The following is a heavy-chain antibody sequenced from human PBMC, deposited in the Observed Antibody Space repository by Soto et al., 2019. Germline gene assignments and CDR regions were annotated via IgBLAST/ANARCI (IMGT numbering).Heavy chain of an antibody. J-gene: IGHJ6*02. D-gene: IGHD6-6*01. CDR1: GFTFSSYA. CDR2: ISGSGGST. Sequence: GGSLRLSCAASGFTFSSYAMSWVRQAPGKGLEWVSAISGSGGSTYSADSVKGRFTISRDNSKNTLYLQMNSLRAEDTAVYYCAKVRGYSSSSGLMDVWGQGTTVTVSS. CDR3: AKVRGYSSSSGLMDV. V-gene: IGHV3-23*01.